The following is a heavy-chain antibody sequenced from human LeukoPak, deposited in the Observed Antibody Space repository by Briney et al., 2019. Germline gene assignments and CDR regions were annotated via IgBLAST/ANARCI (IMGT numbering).Heavy chain of an antibody. V-gene: IGHV4-39*01. CDR2: IYYSGST. Sequence: KTSETLSLTCTVSGGSISSSSYYWGWIRQPPGKGLEWIGSIYYSGSTYYNPSLKSRVTIPVDTSKNQFSLKLSSVTAADTAVYYCARLLLGHDFWSGYYWFDPWGQGTLVTVSS. J-gene: IGHJ5*02. D-gene: IGHD3-3*01. CDR1: GGSISSSSYY. CDR3: ARLLLGHDFWSGYYWFDP.